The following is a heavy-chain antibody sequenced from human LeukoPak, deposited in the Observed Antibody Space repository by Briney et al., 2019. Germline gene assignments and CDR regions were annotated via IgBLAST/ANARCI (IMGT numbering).Heavy chain of an antibody. Sequence: ASVKVSCKASGYTFTGYYMHWVRLAPGQGLDWVGWINPNSGGTNYAQKFQGRVTFTRDTSISTTYMELSSLRFDDTAFYYCARPRGSYHILSEPGYWGQGTLVTVSS. CDR3: ARPRGSYHILSEPGY. V-gene: IGHV1-2*02. D-gene: IGHD1-26*01. J-gene: IGHJ4*02. CDR2: INPNSGGT. CDR1: GYTFTGYY.